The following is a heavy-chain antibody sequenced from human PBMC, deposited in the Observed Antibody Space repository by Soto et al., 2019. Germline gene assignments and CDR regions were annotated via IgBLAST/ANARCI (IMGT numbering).Heavy chain of an antibody. D-gene: IGHD6-13*01. CDR3: ATYSSPFDY. V-gene: IGHV3-23*01. Sequence: GSLRLSCAASDFSFISYALNWVRQAPGKGLEWVSAISATGTTTYYADSVKGRFTTSRDNSKRTLFLQMDSLSPEDTAVYYCATYSSPFDYWGQGTLVTVSS. J-gene: IGHJ4*02. CDR2: ISATGTTT. CDR1: DFSFISYA.